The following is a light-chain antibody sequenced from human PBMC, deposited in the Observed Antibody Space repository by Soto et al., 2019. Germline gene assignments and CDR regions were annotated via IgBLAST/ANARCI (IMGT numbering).Light chain of an antibody. Sequence: QSGLTQPPSVSSAPGRRVTSSCTRSSSNIGAGYDVHWYQQLPGTAPKLLIYGNSNRPSGVPDRFSGSKSGTSASLAITGLQAEDEADYYCQSYDSSLSSYVFGTGTKVTVL. CDR2: GNS. V-gene: IGLV1-40*01. CDR1: SSNIGAGYD. J-gene: IGLJ1*01. CDR3: QSYDSSLSSYV.